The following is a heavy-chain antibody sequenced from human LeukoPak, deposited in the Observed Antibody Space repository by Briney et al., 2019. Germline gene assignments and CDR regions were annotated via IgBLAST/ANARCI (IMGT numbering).Heavy chain of an antibody. Sequence: PGGSLRLSCAASGFGFSDYEMNWVRQAPGKGLEWVSAISGSGGSTYYADSVKGRFTISRGNSKSTLYLQMNSLRAEDTAVYYCAKDRRAAAGYYYYGMDVWGQGTTVTVSS. CDR1: GFGFSDYE. CDR3: AKDRRAAAGYYYYGMDV. J-gene: IGHJ6*02. D-gene: IGHD6-13*01. CDR2: ISGSGGST. V-gene: IGHV3-23*01.